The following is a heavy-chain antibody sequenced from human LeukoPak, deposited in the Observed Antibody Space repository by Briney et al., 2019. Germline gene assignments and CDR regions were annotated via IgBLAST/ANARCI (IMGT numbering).Heavy chain of an antibody. J-gene: IGHJ4*02. CDR3: AREGYCTGNTCSFDY. CDR2: IKQDGSEK. Sequence: GGSLRLSCAASRFIFSNYWMNWVRQAPGEGLEWVAKIKQDGSEKYYVDSVKGRFTISRDNAKSSLYPQMNSLRAEDTAVYYCAREGYCTGNTCSFDYWGQGTLVTVSS. D-gene: IGHD2-8*02. CDR1: RFIFSNYW. V-gene: IGHV3-7*01.